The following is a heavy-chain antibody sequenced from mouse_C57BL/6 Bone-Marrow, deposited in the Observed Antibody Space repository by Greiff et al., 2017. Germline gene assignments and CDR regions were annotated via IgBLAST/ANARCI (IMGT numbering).Heavy chain of an antibody. CDR2: IWSGGST. CDR3: ARKAYEYDFLDY. Sequence: VQLVESGPGLVQPSQSLSITCTVSGFSLTSYGVHWVRQSPGTGLEWLGVIWSGGSTDYNAAFISSLIISKDNSKSQVFFKMNSLQADDTAINYCARKAYEYDFLDYWGQGTSVTVSS. J-gene: IGHJ4*01. CDR1: GFSLTSYG. D-gene: IGHD2-4*01. V-gene: IGHV2-2*01.